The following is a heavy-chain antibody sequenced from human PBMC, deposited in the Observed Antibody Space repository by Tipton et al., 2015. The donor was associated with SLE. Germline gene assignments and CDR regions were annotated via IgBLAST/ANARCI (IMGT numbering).Heavy chain of an antibody. CDR3: ARIWGPDWYFDL. J-gene: IGHJ2*01. Sequence: SLRLSCAASGFLFSSFSLNWVRQAPGKGLEWVSSISSDSSYGYHADSVKGRFTISRDNAKKSLYLQMNSLRAEDTAVYYCARIWGPDWYFDLWGRGTLVTVSS. CDR2: ISSDSSYG. D-gene: IGHD7-27*01. V-gene: IGHV3-21*01. CDR1: GFLFSSFS.